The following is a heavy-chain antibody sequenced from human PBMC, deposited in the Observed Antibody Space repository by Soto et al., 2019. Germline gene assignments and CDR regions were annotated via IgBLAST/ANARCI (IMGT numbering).Heavy chain of an antibody. CDR1: GGSSSSSSYY. J-gene: IGHJ4*02. Sequence: PSETLSLTGTVSGGSSSSSSYYWGWILQPPGAGLEWIGSIYYSGSTYYNPSLKSRVTISVDTSKNQFSLKLSPVTAADTAVYYCARRRITMVRGVSTSYYFDYWGQGTLVTVSS. CDR3: ARRRITMVRGVSTSYYFDY. CDR2: IYYSGST. V-gene: IGHV4-39*01. D-gene: IGHD3-10*01.